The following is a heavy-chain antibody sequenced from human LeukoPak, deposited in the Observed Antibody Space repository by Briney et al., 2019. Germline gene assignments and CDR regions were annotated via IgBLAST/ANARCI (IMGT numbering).Heavy chain of an antibody. V-gene: IGHV3-33*08. CDR3: ARGWREVNY. CDR2: IWYDGSNK. CDR1: GFTFSDHY. J-gene: IGHJ4*02. D-gene: IGHD1-26*01. Sequence: GGSLRLSCEASGFTFSDHYMDWVRQAPGKGLEWVAVIWYDGSNKYYADSVQGRFTISRDNSKNTLYLQMNSLRAEDTAVYYCARGWREVNYWGQGTLVTVSS.